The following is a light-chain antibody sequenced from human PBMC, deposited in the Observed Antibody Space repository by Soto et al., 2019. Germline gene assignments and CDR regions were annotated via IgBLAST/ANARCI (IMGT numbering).Light chain of an antibody. CDR2: DVS. V-gene: IGLV2-14*01. Sequence: QSAPTQPASAFGAPGQSVTNSLTGTSSDVGGYNYVSWYQQHPGKAPKLMIYDVSNRPSGVSNRFSGSKSGNTASLTISGLQAEDEADYYCSSYTSSSTLDVFGTGTKVTVL. J-gene: IGLJ1*01. CDR1: SSDVGGYNY. CDR3: SSYTSSSTLDV.